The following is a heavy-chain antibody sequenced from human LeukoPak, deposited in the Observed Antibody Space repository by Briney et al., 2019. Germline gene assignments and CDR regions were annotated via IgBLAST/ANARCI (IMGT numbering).Heavy chain of an antibody. V-gene: IGHV3-74*01. Sequence: GGSLRLSCAASGFAFSSYWMLWVRQAPGKGLVWVSRISGDGTTTTYADSVKGRFTISRDNAKNILYLQMNSLRAEDTAIYYCARSQFDYWGQGILVTVSS. CDR1: GFAFSSYW. CDR2: ISGDGTTT. CDR3: ARSQFDY. J-gene: IGHJ4*02.